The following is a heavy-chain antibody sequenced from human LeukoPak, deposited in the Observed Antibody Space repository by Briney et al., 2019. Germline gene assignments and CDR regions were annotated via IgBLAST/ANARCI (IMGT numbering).Heavy chain of an antibody. J-gene: IGHJ4*02. CDR2: IYPGDSDT. CDR3: ARHKWLGELLSPFDY. D-gene: IGHD3-10*01. Sequence: GESLQISFQGSGYNFTNYWIGWARSMPGKGLERMGIIYPGDSDTRYSPSFHGQVTISADKSISIAYLQWSSLKASDTAMYYCARHKWLGELLSPFDYWGQGTLVTVSS. V-gene: IGHV5-51*01. CDR1: GYNFTNYW.